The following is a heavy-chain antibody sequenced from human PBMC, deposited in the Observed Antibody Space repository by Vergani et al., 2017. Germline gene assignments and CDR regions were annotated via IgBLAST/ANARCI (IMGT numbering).Heavy chain of an antibody. Sequence: EVQLVESGGGLVQPGRSLRLSCTASGFTFGDYAMSWVRQAPGKGLEWVGFIRSKAYGGTTEYAASVKGRFTISRDDSKSIAYLQMNSLKTEDTAVYYCTRAHHPLRFSGDDFDYWGQGTLVTVSS. J-gene: IGHJ4*02. CDR1: GFTFGDYA. V-gene: IGHV3-49*04. CDR2: IRSKAYGGTT. D-gene: IGHD3-3*01. CDR3: TRAHHPLRFSGDDFDY.